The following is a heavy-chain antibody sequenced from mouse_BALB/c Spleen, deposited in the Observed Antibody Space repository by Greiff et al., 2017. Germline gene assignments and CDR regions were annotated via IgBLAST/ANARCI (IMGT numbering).Heavy chain of an antibody. CDR3: ARGYGNYDAMDY. D-gene: IGHD2-10*02. CDR1: GYSFTSYY. J-gene: IGHJ4*01. V-gene: IGHV1S135*01. CDR2: IDPFNGGT. Sequence: EVQRVESGPELMKPGASVKISCKASGYSFTSYYMHWVKQSHGKSLEWIGYIDPFNGGTSYNQKFKGKATLTVDKSSSTAYMHLSSLTSEDSAVYYCARGYGNYDAMDYWGQGTSVTVSS.